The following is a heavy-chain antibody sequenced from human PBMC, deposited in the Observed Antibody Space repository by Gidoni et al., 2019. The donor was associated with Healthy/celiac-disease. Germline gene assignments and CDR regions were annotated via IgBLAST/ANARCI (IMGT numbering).Heavy chain of an antibody. D-gene: IGHD3-3*01. V-gene: IGHV3-30*02. Sequence: QVQLVESGGGVVQPGGSLRLSCAASGFTFGSYGMHWVRQAPGKGLEWVAFIRYDGSNKYYADSVKGRFTISRDNSKNTLYLQMNSLRAEDTAVYYCAKDGTIFGVVKTLYFDYWGQGTLVTVSS. CDR2: IRYDGSNK. J-gene: IGHJ4*02. CDR3: AKDGTIFGVVKTLYFDY. CDR1: GFTFGSYG.